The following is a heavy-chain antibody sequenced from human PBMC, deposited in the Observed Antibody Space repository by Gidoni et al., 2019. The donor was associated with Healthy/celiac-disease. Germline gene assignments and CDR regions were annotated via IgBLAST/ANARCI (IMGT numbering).Heavy chain of an antibody. CDR1: GGHIRSSSYY. D-gene: IGHD2-2*01. CDR3: AREDIVVVPAAPIGMDV. CDR2: IYYSGST. Sequence: QLQLQESCPGLVKPSETLSLHFTVAGGHIRSSSYYWGWIRQPPGKGLEWIGSIYYSGSTYYNPSLKSRVTISVDTSKNQFSLKLSSVTAADTAVYYCAREDIVVVPAAPIGMDVWGQGTTVTVSS. J-gene: IGHJ6*02. V-gene: IGHV4-39*07.